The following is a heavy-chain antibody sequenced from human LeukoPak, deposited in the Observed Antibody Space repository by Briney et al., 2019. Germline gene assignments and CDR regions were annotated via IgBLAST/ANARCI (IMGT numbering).Heavy chain of an antibody. CDR3: ARAHMTTVTLGDY. V-gene: IGHV1-2*02. D-gene: IGHD4-11*01. CDR2: INPNSGVT. CDR1: GYTLTGYY. Sequence: GASVKVSCKASGYTLTGYYIHWVRQAPGQGLEWMGWINPNSGVTNYAQKFQGRVTLTRDTLISTAYMEMSRLRSDDTAVYYCARAHMTTVTLGDYWGQGTLVTVSS. J-gene: IGHJ4*02.